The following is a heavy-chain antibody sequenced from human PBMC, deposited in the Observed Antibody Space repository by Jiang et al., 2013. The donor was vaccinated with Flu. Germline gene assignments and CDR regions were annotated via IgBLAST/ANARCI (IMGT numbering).Heavy chain of an antibody. CDR3: AKDLGVSVAGTIRDY. J-gene: IGHJ4*02. CDR2: ISGSGGST. D-gene: IGHD6-19*01. CDR1: GFTFSSYA. Sequence: QLLESGGGLVQPGGSLRLSCAASGFTFSSYAMSWVRQAPGKGLEWVSAISGSGGSTYYADSVKGRFTISRDNSKNTLYPQMNSLRAEDTAVYYCAKDLGVSVAGTIRDYWGQGTLVTVSS. V-gene: IGHV3-23*01.